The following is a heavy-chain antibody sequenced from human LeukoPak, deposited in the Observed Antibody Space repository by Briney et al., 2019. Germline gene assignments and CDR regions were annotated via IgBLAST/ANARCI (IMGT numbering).Heavy chain of an antibody. CDR1: GYTFTSYG. CDR3: AREYCDNTSCYPNWFDP. J-gene: IGHJ5*02. CDR2: ISGYNGNT. D-gene: IGHD2-2*01. V-gene: IGHV1-18*01. Sequence: PLASMKVSCKASGYTFTSYGITWVRQAPGQGLEWMGWISGYNGNTNYAHKFQGRVTMTRDTSISTVYMELSRLRSDDTAVYYCAREYCDNTSCYPNWFDPWGQGTLVTVSS.